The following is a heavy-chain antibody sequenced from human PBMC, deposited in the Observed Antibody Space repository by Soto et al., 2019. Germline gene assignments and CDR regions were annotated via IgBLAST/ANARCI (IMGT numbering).Heavy chain of an antibody. J-gene: IGHJ6*02. CDR3: ARRRSDYVFGGSGMDV. CDR2: IYPGDSDT. Sequence: GESLKISCKGSGYSFTSYWIGWVRQMPGKGLEWMGIIYPGDSDTRYSPSFQGQVTISADKSISTAYLQWSSLKASDTAMYYCARRRSDYVFGGSGMDVCGQGNTVTVSS. V-gene: IGHV5-51*01. D-gene: IGHD5-12*01. CDR1: GYSFTSYW.